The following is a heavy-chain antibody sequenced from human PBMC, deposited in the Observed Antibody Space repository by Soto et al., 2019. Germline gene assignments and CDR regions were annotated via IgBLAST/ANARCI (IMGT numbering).Heavy chain of an antibody. Sequence: DVVLVNSGGGFVRPGESLRLSCGASGFRFTSFGMNWVRQGPGKGLEWLSYISGLSATTYYADSVRGRFTVSRDNDMNLVFLQLNNLRGDDTAVYYCTRGGAARPEYWGQGSRVVVSS. D-gene: IGHD2-15*01. V-gene: IGHV3-48*04. CDR2: ISGLSATT. J-gene: IGHJ4*02. CDR1: GFRFTSFG. CDR3: TRGGAARPEY.